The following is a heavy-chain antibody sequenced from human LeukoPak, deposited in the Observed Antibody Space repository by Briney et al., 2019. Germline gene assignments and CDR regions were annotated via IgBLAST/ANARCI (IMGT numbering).Heavy chain of an antibody. CDR3: ARYCSGGSCVDY. CDR2: INPNSGGT. J-gene: IGHJ4*02. CDR1: GYTFTGYY. Sequence: ASVKVSCKASGYTFTGYYMHWVRRAPGQGLKWMGWINPNSGGTNYAQKFQGRVTMTRDTSISTAYMELSRLRSDDTAVYYCARYCSGGSCVDYWGQGTLVTVSS. D-gene: IGHD2-15*01. V-gene: IGHV1-2*02.